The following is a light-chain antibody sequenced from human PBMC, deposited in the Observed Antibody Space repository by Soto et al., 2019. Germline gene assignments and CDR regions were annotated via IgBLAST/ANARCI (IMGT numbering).Light chain of an antibody. CDR1: QSISSS. J-gene: IGKJ2*01. Sequence: EIVLTQSPATLSLSPGERATLSCRASQSISSSLAWYQQKPGQAPRLLIYDASNRATGIPARFSGSGSGTDFTLTISSLEPEDFAVYYCQQRSNWPTGYTFGQGTKLEIK. V-gene: IGKV3-11*01. CDR3: QQRSNWPTGYT. CDR2: DAS.